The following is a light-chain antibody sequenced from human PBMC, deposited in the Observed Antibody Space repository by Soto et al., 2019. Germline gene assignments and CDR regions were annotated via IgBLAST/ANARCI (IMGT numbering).Light chain of an antibody. CDR2: KAS. V-gene: IGKV1-5*03. CDR3: QQYDGRPWT. J-gene: IGKJ1*01. Sequence: EIQKIETPSTMAGALGERVTVTFRASQSINSWLAWYQQKPGKAPNLLIYKASSLEGGVPSRFSGSGSWTEFTLSISRPQPDAFPTYYCQQYDGRPWTFGRGTQVDIK. CDR1: QSINSW.